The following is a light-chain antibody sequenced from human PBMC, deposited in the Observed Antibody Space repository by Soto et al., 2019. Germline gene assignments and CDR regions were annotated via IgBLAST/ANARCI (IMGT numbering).Light chain of an antibody. Sequence: EIVLTQSPGTLSLSAGERATLSCRASQSVSSSYLAWYQQKPGQAPRLLIYGASSRATGIPHRFSGSESGTDFTLTITRLEPEDFAVYYCQQYGSSPWTFGQGTKVDIK. V-gene: IGKV3-20*01. CDR2: GAS. CDR3: QQYGSSPWT. CDR1: QSVSSSY. J-gene: IGKJ1*01.